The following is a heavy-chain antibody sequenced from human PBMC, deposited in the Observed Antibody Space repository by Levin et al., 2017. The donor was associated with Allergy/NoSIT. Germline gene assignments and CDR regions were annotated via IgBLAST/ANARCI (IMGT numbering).Heavy chain of an antibody. J-gene: IGHJ3*02. D-gene: IGHD5-12*01. V-gene: IGHV1-69*13. CDR1: GGTFSSYA. CDR3: ASTSTMGSGYDFWAFDI. Sequence: SVKVSCKASGGTFSSYAISWVRQAPGQGLEWMGGIIPIFGTANYAQKFQGRVTITADESTSTAYMELSSLRSEDTAVYYCASTSTMGSGYDFWAFDIWGQGTMVTVSS. CDR2: IIPIFGTA.